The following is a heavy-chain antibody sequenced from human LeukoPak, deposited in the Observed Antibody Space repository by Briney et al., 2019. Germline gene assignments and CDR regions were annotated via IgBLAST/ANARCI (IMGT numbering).Heavy chain of an antibody. CDR3: ARASTTVTTRPYDY. D-gene: IGHD4-17*01. CDR1: GFTFSSYG. J-gene: IGHJ4*02. V-gene: IGHV3-30*03. Sequence: GGSLRLSCAASGFTFSSYGMHWVRQAPGKGLEWVAVISYDGSNKYYADSVKGRFTISRDNSKNTLYLQMNSLRAEDTAVYYCARASTTVTTRPYDYWGQGTLVTVSS. CDR2: ISYDGSNK.